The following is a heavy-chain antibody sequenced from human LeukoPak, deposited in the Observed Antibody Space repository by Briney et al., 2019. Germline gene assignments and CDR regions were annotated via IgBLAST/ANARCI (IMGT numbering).Heavy chain of an antibody. CDR1: GASMSNSF. CDR3: ARAPAGCGCTCPFDY. CDR2: IYSSGRT. V-gene: IGHV4-4*07. J-gene: IGHJ4*02. D-gene: IGHD6-19*01. Sequence: PSETLSLTCAVSGASMSNSFWSWIRQPAGKGLEWIGRIYSSGRTNYNPSLKSRVTLSIDTSNNQFSLKLTSVTAADTALYYCARAPAGCGCTCPFDYWGQGTLITVSS.